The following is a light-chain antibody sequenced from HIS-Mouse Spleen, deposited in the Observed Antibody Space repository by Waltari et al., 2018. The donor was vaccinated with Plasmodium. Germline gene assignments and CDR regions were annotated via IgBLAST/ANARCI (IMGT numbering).Light chain of an antibody. Sequence: EIVLTQSPGTLSLSPGERATLSCRASQSVSSSYLAWYQQKPGQAPRLLIYGASSRATGIPDRFSSSGSGTDFTLNISRLEPEDFAVYYCQQYGSSPWTFGQGTKVEIK. CDR1: QSVSSSY. V-gene: IGKV3-20*01. J-gene: IGKJ1*01. CDR3: QQYGSSPWT. CDR2: GAS.